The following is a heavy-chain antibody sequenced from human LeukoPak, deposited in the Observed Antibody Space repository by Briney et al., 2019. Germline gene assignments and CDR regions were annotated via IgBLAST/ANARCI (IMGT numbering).Heavy chain of an antibody. D-gene: IGHD3-9*01. J-gene: IGHJ4*02. CDR1: GYTFTGYF. CDR3: ASEWGYFDWSIRPLY. Sequence: GASVKVSCKASGYTFTGYFMHWVRQAPGQGLEWMGWINPNSGGTNYAQKFQGRVTMTRDTSISTAYMELSRLRSDDTAVYYCASEWGYFDWSIRPLYWGQGTLVTVSS. CDR2: INPNSGGT. V-gene: IGHV1-2*02.